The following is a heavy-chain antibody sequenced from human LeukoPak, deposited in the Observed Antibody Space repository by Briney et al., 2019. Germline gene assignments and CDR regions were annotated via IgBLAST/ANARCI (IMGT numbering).Heavy chain of an antibody. J-gene: IGHJ4*02. CDR2: IYDSGST. D-gene: IGHD2-2*02. CDR1: GVSISSYY. CDR3: ARHGSHTPVDY. V-gene: IGHV4-59*08. Sequence: TSETLSLTCSASGVSISSYYWSWIRQPPGKGLEWIGYIYDSGSTNYNPSLKSRVTISVDTSKNQFSLKLSSVTAADTAVYYCARHGSHTPVDYWGQGTLVTVSS.